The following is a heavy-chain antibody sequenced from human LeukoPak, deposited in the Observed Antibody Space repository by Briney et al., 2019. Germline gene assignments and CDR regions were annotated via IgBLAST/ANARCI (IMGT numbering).Heavy chain of an antibody. CDR1: GGSISSSSYY. D-gene: IGHD3-10*01. Sequence: SETLSLTCTVSGGSISSSSYYWGWIRQPPGKGLEWIGSIYYSGSTYYNPSLKSRVTISVDTSKNQFSLKLSSVTAADTAVYYCAHGSGSAQNYYMDVWGKGTTVTVSS. CDR2: IYYSGST. CDR3: AHGSGSAQNYYMDV. J-gene: IGHJ6*03. V-gene: IGHV4-39*07.